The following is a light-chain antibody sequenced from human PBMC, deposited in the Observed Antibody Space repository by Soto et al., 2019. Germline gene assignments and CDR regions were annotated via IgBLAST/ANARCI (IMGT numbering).Light chain of an antibody. CDR3: QQYNNRPPWT. J-gene: IGKJ1*01. V-gene: IGKV3-15*01. CDR2: GAS. CDR1: QSVGSN. Sequence: EIVMTQSPATLSVSPGERATLSCRASQSVGSNLAWYQQKPGQAPRLLMYGASTRATGVPGRFSGSGSGAEFTLTISSLQSEDFAVYYCQQYNNRPPWTFGQGTKVEIE.